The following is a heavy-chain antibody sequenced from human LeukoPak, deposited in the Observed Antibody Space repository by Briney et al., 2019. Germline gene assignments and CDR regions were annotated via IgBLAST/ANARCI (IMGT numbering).Heavy chain of an antibody. Sequence: PGGSLRLSCAASGFTFSSYWMRWVRQAPGKGLVWVSRNSDGSSTNYADSVKGRFTISRDNAKSTLYLQMNSLRAEDTAVYYCARDRSGIDYWGQGTLVTVSS. J-gene: IGHJ4*02. CDR3: ARDRSGIDY. CDR1: GFTFSSYW. CDR2: NSDGSST. V-gene: IGHV3-74*01. D-gene: IGHD3-10*01.